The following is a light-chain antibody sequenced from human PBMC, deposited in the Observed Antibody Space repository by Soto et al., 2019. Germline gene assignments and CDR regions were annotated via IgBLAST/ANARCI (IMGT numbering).Light chain of an antibody. CDR2: EVS. Sequence: QSVLTQPASVSGSPGQSITISCTGTSGDVGTYNLVSWYQQHPGKAPKLMIYEVSKRPSGVSNRFSGSKSGNTASLTISGLQAEDEADYYCCSYAGPWVFGGGTKLTVL. CDR3: CSYAGPWV. CDR1: SGDVGTYNL. J-gene: IGLJ3*02. V-gene: IGLV2-23*02.